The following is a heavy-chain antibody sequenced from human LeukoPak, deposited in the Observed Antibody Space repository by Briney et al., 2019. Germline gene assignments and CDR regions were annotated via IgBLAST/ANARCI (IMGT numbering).Heavy chain of an antibody. CDR1: GFTFSSYA. D-gene: IGHD4-17*01. Sequence: GGSLRLSCAASGFTFSSYAMRWVRQAPGKGVEWVSAISGSGGSTYYADSVKGRFTISRDNSKNTLYLQMNSLRAEDTAVYYCAIRAHAYYYYYMDVRGKGTTVTVSS. CDR3: AIRAHAYYYYYMDV. V-gene: IGHV3-23*01. J-gene: IGHJ6*03. CDR2: ISGSGGST.